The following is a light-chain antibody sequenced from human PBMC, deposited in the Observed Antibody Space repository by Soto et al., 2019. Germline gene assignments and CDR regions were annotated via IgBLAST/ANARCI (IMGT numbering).Light chain of an antibody. V-gene: IGKV3-11*01. J-gene: IGKJ4*01. CDR2: DAS. CDR1: QSVSSY. CDR3: QQRSNWPQFT. Sequence: EIVLTQSPATLSLSPGERATLSCRASQSVSSYLAWYQQKPGQAPRLLIYDASNRATGIPARFSGSGSGTDFTLIISSLEPEDFAVYYCQQRSNWPQFTFGGGTKVEIK.